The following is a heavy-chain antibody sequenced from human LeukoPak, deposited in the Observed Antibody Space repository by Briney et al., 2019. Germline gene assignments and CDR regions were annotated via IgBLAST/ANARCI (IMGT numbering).Heavy chain of an antibody. J-gene: IGHJ4*02. V-gene: IGHV1-2*02. D-gene: IGHD6-13*01. CDR3: ARDPIEAAVDFDY. CDR1: GYTFISYY. Sequence: ASVKVSCKASGYTFISYYIHWVRQAPGQGLEWMGWINPNSGGTKYGQKFQGRVTMTRDTSISTAYMELSSLRSDDTAVYYCARDPIEAAVDFDYWGQGTLVTVSS. CDR2: INPNSGGT.